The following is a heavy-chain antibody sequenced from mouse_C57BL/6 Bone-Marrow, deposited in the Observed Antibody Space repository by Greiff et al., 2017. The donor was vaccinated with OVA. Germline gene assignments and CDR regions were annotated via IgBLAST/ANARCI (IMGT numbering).Heavy chain of an antibody. D-gene: IGHD4-1*01. CDR1: GFTFSSYG. J-gene: IGHJ4*01. CDR2: ISSGGSYT. CDR3: ARPLGRGAMDY. Sequence: DVMLVESGGDLVKPGGSLKLSCAASGFTFSSYGMSWVRQTPDKRLEWVATISSGGSYTYYPDSVKGRFTISRDNAKNTLYLQMSSLKSEDTAMYYCARPLGRGAMDYWGQGTSVTVSS. V-gene: IGHV5-6*02.